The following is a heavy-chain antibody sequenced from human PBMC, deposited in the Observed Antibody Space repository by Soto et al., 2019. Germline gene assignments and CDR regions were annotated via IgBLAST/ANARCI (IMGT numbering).Heavy chain of an antibody. D-gene: IGHD6-19*01. CDR1: GFTFNNYA. CDR3: ARAYSSGWSLPFDY. V-gene: IGHV3-30*04. J-gene: IGHJ4*02. CDR2: TSYDEKNK. Sequence: GGSLRLSCAASGFTFNNYAMHWVRQAPGKGLEWVAVTSYDEKNKYYTDSVKGRFTISRDNSKNTLYLQMNNLRTEDTAVYYCARAYSSGWSLPFDYWGQGTLVTVPS.